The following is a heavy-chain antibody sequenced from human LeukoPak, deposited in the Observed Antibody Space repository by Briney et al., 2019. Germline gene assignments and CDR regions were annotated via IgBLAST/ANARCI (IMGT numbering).Heavy chain of an antibody. V-gene: IGHV1-46*01. D-gene: IGHD3-3*01. CDR2: INPSGGST. Sequence: ASVKVSCKASGYTFTSYYMHWVRQAPGQGLEWMGIINPSGGSTSYAQKFQGRVTMTRDTSTSTVYMELSSLRSEDTAVYYCARDEYYDFWSGYYRRGYYYYCGMDVWGQGTTVTVSS. CDR3: ARDEYYDFWSGYYRRGYYYYCGMDV. CDR1: GYTFTSYY. J-gene: IGHJ6*02.